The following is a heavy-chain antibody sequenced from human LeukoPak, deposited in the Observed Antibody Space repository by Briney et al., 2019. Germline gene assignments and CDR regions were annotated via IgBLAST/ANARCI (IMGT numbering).Heavy chain of an antibody. CDR3: ASPHYYDSSGPDYFDY. Sequence: GGSLRLSCAASGFTFSSYAMHWVRQAPGKGLEWVAVISYDGSNKYYADPVKGRFTISRDNSKNTLYLQMNSLRAEDTAVYYCASPHYYDSSGPDYFDYWGQGTLVTVSS. CDR2: ISYDGSNK. CDR1: GFTFSSYA. D-gene: IGHD3-22*01. V-gene: IGHV3-30*04. J-gene: IGHJ4*02.